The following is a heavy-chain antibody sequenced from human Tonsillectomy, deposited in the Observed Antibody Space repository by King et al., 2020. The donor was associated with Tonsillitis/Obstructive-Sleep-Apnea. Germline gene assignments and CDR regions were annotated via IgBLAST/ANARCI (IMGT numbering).Heavy chain of an antibody. CDR2: IYWDDDK. CDR3: AHGSDTSTALDY. CDR1: GFSLSNSGVS. D-gene: IGHD5-18*01. J-gene: IGHJ4*02. Sequence: FTLKESGPALVKPTQTLTLTCTFSGFSLSNSGVSVGWVRQPPGKALEWLALIYWDDDKRYSPSLKNRLTFTKDTSKNQVVLTMTNMDPVDTATYYCAHGSDTSTALDYWGQGTLVTVSS. V-gene: IGHV2-5*02.